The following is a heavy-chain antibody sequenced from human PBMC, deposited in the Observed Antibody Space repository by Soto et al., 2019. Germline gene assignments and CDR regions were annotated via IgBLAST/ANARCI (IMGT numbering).Heavy chain of an antibody. CDR3: ANSRVFGGVIVEWFDP. CDR2: ISGSGGST. J-gene: IGHJ5*02. CDR1: GFTFSSYA. V-gene: IGHV3-23*01. D-gene: IGHD3-16*02. Sequence: EVQLLESGGGLVQPGGSLRLSCAASGFTFSSYAMSWVRQAPGKGLEWVSAISGSGGSTYYADSVKGRFTISRDNSKNTLYLQMNSLRAGDTAVYYCANSRVFGGVIVEWFDPWGQGTLVTVSS.